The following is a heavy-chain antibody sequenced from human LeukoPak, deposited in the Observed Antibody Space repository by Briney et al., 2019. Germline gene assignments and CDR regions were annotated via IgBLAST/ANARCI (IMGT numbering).Heavy chain of an antibody. CDR2: ISTYNGNT. J-gene: IGHJ6*03. Sequence: ASVKVSCKASGYTFTKYGITWVRQAPGQGLEWMGWISTYNGNTNYAQKLQGRVTMTTDTSTSTAYMELRSLRSDDTAVYYCARIAVVPAAHYYYMDVWGKGTTVTVSS. CDR1: GYTFTKYG. D-gene: IGHD2-2*01. CDR3: ARIAVVPAAHYYYMDV. V-gene: IGHV1-18*01.